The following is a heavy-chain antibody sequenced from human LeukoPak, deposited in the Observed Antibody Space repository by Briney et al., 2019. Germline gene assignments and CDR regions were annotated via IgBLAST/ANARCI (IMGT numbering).Heavy chain of an antibody. Sequence: SETLSLTCTVSGGSISSYLWSWIRQPPGKGLEWIGYIYYNGNTNYNPSLKSRVTISVDTSKNQFSLKLSSVTAADTAVYYCARQGITIFGALDYWGRGTLVTVSS. V-gene: IGHV4-59*01. CDR3: ARQGITIFGALDY. CDR2: IYYNGNT. D-gene: IGHD3-3*01. CDR1: GGSISSYL. J-gene: IGHJ4*02.